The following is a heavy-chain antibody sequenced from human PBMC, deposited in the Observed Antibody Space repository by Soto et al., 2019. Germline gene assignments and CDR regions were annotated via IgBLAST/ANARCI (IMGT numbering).Heavy chain of an antibody. Sequence: GESLKISCQASGYIFNNHWIAWVRQTPEKGLELMGIIYPGDFDIRYNPTFQGHVTISVDRSRSPAYLQWGSMRASDRGLYFCARPGGWASARYFFDSCGQGTLVTVSS. CDR2: IYPGDFDI. V-gene: IGHV5-51*01. J-gene: IGHJ4*02. CDR1: GYIFNNHW. D-gene: IGHD3-9*01. CDR3: ARPGGWASARYFFDS.